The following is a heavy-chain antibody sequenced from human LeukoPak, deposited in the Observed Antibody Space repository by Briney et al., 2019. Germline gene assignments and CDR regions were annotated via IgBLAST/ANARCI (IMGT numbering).Heavy chain of an antibody. CDR1: GFTFSSFA. V-gene: IGHV3-53*01. CDR2: IYTGGNT. D-gene: IGHD6-19*01. CDR3: ASPSSGQSFDI. J-gene: IGHJ3*02. Sequence: GSLRLSCAGSGFTFSSFAMSCVGQARGPVLEWVSVIYTGGNTYYADSVKGRFTISRDNSKNTLYLQMHSLRAEDTAVYYCASPSSGQSFDIWGQGTMVTVSS.